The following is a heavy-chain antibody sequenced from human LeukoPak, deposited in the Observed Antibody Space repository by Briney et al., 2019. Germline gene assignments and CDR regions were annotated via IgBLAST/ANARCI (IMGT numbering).Heavy chain of an antibody. V-gene: IGHV1-46*01. CDR1: GYTFTNYY. CDR2: INPGGDNT. CDR3: ARDLEAMVRGQPPGYYFDY. J-gene: IGHJ4*02. Sequence: GASVKVSCKASGYTFTNYYIHWVRQAPGQGLEWMGLINPGGDNTDYAQNFQGRVTMTRDTSTSTVYMGLSSLRSEDTAVYYCARDLEAMVRGQPPGYYFDYWGQGTLVTVSS. D-gene: IGHD3-10*01.